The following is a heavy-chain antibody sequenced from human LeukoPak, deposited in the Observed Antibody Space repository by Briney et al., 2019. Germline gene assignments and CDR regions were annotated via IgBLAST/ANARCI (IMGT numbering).Heavy chain of an antibody. CDR2: ISGYNGHT. D-gene: IGHD6-13*01. Sequence: ASVKVSCKASGYTFTSYGISWVRQAPGQGLEWMVWISGYNGHTKYAQKFQGRATMTTDTSTSTAYMELRGLRSDDTAVYYCARDPAAAGKTPNWFDPWGQGTLVTVSS. CDR1: GYTFTSYG. V-gene: IGHV1-18*01. CDR3: ARDPAAAGKTPNWFDP. J-gene: IGHJ5*02.